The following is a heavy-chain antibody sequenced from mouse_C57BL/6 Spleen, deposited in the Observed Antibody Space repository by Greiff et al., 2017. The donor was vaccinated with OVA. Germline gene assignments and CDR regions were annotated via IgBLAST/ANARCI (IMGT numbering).Heavy chain of an antibody. J-gene: IGHJ1*03. CDR3: ARNWVPSYWYFDV. CDR1: GYSITSGYY. V-gene: IGHV3-6*01. CDR2: ISYDGSN. Sequence: EVKLVESGPGLVKPSQSLSLTCSVTGYSITSGYYWNWIRQFPGNKLEWMGYISYDGSNNYNPSLKNRISITRDTSKNQFFLKLNSVTTEDTATYYCARNWVPSYWYFDVWGTGTTVTVSS.